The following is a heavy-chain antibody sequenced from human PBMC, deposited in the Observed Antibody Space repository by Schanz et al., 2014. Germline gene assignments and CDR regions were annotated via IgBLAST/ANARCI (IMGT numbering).Heavy chain of an antibody. V-gene: IGHV3-33*06. J-gene: IGHJ6*02. Sequence: VQLVESGGGLVKPGGSLRLSCAASGFTSSNAWMSWVRQAPGKGLDWVAVIGYDGNNKYYAESVKGRFTISRDNSWNTLYLQMNSLRAEDTAVYYCAKDSRGSSFDMDVWGQGTTVTVSS. CDR3: AKDSRGSSFDMDV. D-gene: IGHD1-26*01. CDR2: IGYDGNNK. CDR1: GFTSSNAW.